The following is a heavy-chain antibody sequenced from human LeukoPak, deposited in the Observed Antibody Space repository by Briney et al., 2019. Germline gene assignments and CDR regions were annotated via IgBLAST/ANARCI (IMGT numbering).Heavy chain of an antibody. Sequence: PSETLSLTCAVYGGSFSGYYWSWIRQPPGKGLEWIGEINHSGSTNYNPSLKSRVTISVDTSKNQFSLKLSSVTAADTAVYYCARHPDTLWSYNWFDPWGQGTLVTVSS. CDR2: INHSGST. CDR1: GGSFSGYY. J-gene: IGHJ5*02. CDR3: ARHPDTLWSYNWFDP. V-gene: IGHV4-34*01. D-gene: IGHD5-18*01.